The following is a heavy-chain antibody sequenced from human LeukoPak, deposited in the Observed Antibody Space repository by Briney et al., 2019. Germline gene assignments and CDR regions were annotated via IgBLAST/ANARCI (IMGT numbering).Heavy chain of an antibody. J-gene: IGHJ4*02. V-gene: IGHV1-8*01. D-gene: IGHD3-9*01. CDR1: GYTFTSYD. Sequence: ASVKVSCKASGYTFTSYDINWVRQATGQGLEWMGWMNPNSGNTGYAQKFQGRVTMTRNTSISTAYMELSSLRSEDTAVYYCARGSTRYFDWLLEYWGQGTLVTVSS. CDR2: MNPNSGNT. CDR3: ARGSTRYFDWLLEY.